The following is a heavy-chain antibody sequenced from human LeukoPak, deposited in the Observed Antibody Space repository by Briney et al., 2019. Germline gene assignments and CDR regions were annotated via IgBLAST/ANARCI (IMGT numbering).Heavy chain of an antibody. CDR2: ISGGGGST. V-gene: IGHV3-23*01. CDR3: AIGIKYFDY. J-gene: IGHJ4*02. CDR1: GFTFSSYA. Sequence: GGSLRLSCAASGFTFSSYAMSWVSHAPGKGLEWVSGISGGGGSTYYADSVKGRFTISRDNSKNTLHLQMNSLRAEDTAVYYCAIGIKYFDYWGQGTLVTVSS. D-gene: IGHD3-16*01.